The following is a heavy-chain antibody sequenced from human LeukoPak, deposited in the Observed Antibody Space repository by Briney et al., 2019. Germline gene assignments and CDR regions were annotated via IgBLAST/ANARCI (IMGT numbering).Heavy chain of an antibody. CDR3: ARKWYGVLTGYAFDI. J-gene: IGHJ3*02. V-gene: IGHV3-21*01. CDR2: ISSSSSYI. D-gene: IGHD3-9*01. CDR1: GFTFSSYS. Sequence: GGSLRLSCAASGFTFSSYSMNWVRQAPGKGLEWVSSISSSSSYIYYADSVKGRFTISRDNAKNSLYLQMNSLRAEDTAVYYCARKWYGVLTGYAFDIWGQGTMVTVSS.